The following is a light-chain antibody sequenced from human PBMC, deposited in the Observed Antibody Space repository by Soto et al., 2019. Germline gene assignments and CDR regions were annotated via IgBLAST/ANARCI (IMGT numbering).Light chain of an antibody. Sequence: QSVLTQPPSASGTPGQRVSISCSGSSSNIGRNSVNWYQRFPGTAPKLLIYNHNQRPSGVPDRFSGSKFGTSVSLVISGLQSKDEADYDCAAWDDSLSGVVFGGGTKLTVL. CDR2: NHN. V-gene: IGLV1-44*01. J-gene: IGLJ3*02. CDR1: SSNIGRNS. CDR3: AAWDDSLSGVV.